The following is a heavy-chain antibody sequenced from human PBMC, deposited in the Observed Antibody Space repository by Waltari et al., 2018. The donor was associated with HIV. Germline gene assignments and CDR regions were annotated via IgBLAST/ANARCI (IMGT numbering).Heavy chain of an antibody. CDR2: INSDGSER. V-gene: IGHV3-7*01. CDR3: ARRNRLSYYGSGNYERPFDY. Sequence: EVQVVESGGGLVQPGGSLRLSCEGSGLGFTSYWLSWVRLAPGKGLEWVANINSDGSERDYVGSVKGRFTISRDDAKNSLYLQMNSLRVEDTAVYYCARRNRLSYYGSGNYERPFDYWGQGTLVTVSS. CDR1: GLGFTSYW. J-gene: IGHJ4*02. D-gene: IGHD3-10*01.